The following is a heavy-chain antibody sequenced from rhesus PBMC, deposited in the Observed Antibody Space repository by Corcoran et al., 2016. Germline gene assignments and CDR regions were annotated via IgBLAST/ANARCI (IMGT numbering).Heavy chain of an antibody. CDR3: ARGRYSGSYYYGLDS. CDR2: ISGSSGST. D-gene: IGHD3-16*01. J-gene: IGHJ6*01. Sequence: QVQLQESGPGLVKPSETLSPTCAVSGGPFSGYYWGWNRQPPGRGREWMGYISGSSGSTDYNPSLKSRVTISTDTSKNQFSLKLSSVTAADTAVYYCARGRYSGSYYYGLDSWGQGVVVTVSS. V-gene: IGHV4-165*01. CDR1: GGPFSGYY.